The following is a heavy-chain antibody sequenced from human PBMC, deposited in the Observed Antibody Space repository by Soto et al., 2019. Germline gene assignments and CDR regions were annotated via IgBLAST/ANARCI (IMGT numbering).Heavy chain of an antibody. CDR3: ARHGSGWDY. D-gene: IGHD6-19*01. V-gene: IGHV1-8*01. Sequence: ASVKVSCKASGYTFTSYDINWVRQATGQGLEWMGWMNPNSGNTGHAQKFQGRVTITRDTSASTAYMELSSLRSEDTAVYYCARHGSGWDYWGQGTLVTVSS. J-gene: IGHJ4*02. CDR1: GYTFTSYD. CDR2: MNPNSGNT.